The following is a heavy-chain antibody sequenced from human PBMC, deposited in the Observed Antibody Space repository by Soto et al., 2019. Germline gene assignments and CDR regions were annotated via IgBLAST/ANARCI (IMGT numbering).Heavy chain of an antibody. CDR2: IKSNIDGGTA. Sequence: GGSLRLSCAASGLTFSNAWMNWVRQAPGKGLEWVGRIKSNIDGGTADHATPVKGRFTISRDDSKNTLYLQMNRLKTEDTAVYYCATSLNLGGYYYYAMDVWGQGTTVTVSS. D-gene: IGHD2-15*01. J-gene: IGHJ6*02. CDR3: ATSLNLGGYYYYAMDV. CDR1: GLTFSNAW. V-gene: IGHV3-15*07.